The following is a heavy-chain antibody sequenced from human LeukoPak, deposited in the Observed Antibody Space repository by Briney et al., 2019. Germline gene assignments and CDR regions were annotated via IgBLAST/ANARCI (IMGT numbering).Heavy chain of an antibody. D-gene: IGHD1-26*01. CDR2: TTDKADSYTT. Sequence: GGSLRLSCAASGFTVSSNYMSWVRQAPGKGLEWVGRTTDKADSYTTEYAASVKGRFTISRDDPKNSLYLQMNSLRTEDTAVYYCARESGGSFYYWGQGTLVTVSS. CDR3: ARESGGSFYY. CDR1: GFTVSSNY. V-gene: IGHV3-72*01. J-gene: IGHJ4*02.